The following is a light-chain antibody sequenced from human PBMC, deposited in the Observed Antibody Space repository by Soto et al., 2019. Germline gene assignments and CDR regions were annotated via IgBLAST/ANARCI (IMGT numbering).Light chain of an antibody. CDR2: DTS. Sequence: DIQMTQSPLTLSASVGDRVTITCRASHIISGWLAWYQQKAGKAPKLLIYDTSNLGSGVPPRFSGSGSGEEFTLTINSLQPDDSATYYCQPYSLYPETFGQGTTVEI. J-gene: IGKJ1*01. CDR1: HIISGW. V-gene: IGKV1-5*01. CDR3: QPYSLYPET.